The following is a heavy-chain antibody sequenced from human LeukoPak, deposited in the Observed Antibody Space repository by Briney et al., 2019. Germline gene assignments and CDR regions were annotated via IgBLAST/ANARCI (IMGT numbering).Heavy chain of an antibody. CDR3: ARAPYYYDSSGYYYYYYYMDV. CDR1: GFTFDDYG. V-gene: IGHV3-20*04. Sequence: PGGSLRLSCAASGFTFDDYGMSWVRQAPGKGLEGGSGINWNGGSTGYADSEKGRFTISRDNAKNSLYLQMNSLRAEDTALYYCARAPYYYDSSGYYYYYYYMDVWGKGTTVTVSS. J-gene: IGHJ6*03. D-gene: IGHD3-22*01. CDR2: INWNGGST.